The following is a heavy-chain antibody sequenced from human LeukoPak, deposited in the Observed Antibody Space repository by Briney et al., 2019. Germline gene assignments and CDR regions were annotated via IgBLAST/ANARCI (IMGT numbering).Heavy chain of an antibody. V-gene: IGHV4-39*01. D-gene: IGHD3-10*01. CDR2: IYYSGST. CDR3: VRHEQLLWASFDP. CDR1: GGSISSSTYY. J-gene: IGHJ5*02. Sequence: SETLSLTCTVSGGSISSSTYYWGWIRQPPGKGLECIGTIYYSGSTYYNPSLKSRVTTSVDTSKNQFSLKLTSVTAADTAVYYCVRHEQLLWASFDPWGQGTLVTVSS.